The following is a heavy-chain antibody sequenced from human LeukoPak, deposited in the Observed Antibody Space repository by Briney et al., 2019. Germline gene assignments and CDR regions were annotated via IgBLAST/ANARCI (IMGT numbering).Heavy chain of an antibody. CDR3: ARDGSPARFDY. CDR2: INPSGGST. J-gene: IGHJ4*01. CDR1: GYTFNTYY. V-gene: IGHV1-46*02. Sequence: ASVKLSCKTSGYTFNTYYIHWVRQAPGQGLEWMGIINPSGGSTTYAQQFQGRVTMTRDTSTTTVYMELNNLKSEDTAVYYCARDGSPARFDYWGHGTLVTVSS. D-gene: IGHD6-13*01.